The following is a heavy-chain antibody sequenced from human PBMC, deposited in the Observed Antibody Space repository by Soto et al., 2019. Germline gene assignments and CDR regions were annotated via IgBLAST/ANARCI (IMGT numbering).Heavy chain of an antibody. CDR2: MNPNSGNT. CDR1: GYTFTSYD. CDR3: VRALYSSSGGYYYYYGMDV. Sequence: QVQLVQSGAEVKKPGASVKVSCKASGYTFTSYDINWVRQATGQGLEWMGWMNPNSGNTGYAQKFQGRVTMTRNTSISTAYMELSRLRSEDTAVYYCVRALYSSSGGYYYYYGMDVWGQGTTVTVSS. V-gene: IGHV1-8*01. D-gene: IGHD6-6*01. J-gene: IGHJ6*02.